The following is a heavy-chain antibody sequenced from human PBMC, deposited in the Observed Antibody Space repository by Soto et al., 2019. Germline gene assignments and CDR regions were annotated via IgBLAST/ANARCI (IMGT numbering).Heavy chain of an antibody. CDR2: IYYSGST. Sequence: PSETLSLTCTVSGGSISTYYWSWSRQPPGKGLEWIGYIYYSGSTSYDPSLKSRVTISVDTSKNQFSLKLRSVTAADTAVYYCASDRSSGWDQGYGMDVWGQGTTVTVSS. CDR1: GGSISTYY. CDR3: ASDRSSGWDQGYGMDV. J-gene: IGHJ6*02. D-gene: IGHD6-19*01. V-gene: IGHV4-59*01.